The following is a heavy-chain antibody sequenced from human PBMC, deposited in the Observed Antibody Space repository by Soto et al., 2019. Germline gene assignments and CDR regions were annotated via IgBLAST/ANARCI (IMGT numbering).Heavy chain of an antibody. J-gene: IGHJ3*02. CDR2: IYYSGST. V-gene: IGHV4-59*01. CDR3: ARTYGFDAFDI. Sequence: SETLSLTCAVYGGSFSGYYRSWIRQPPGKGLEWIGYIYYSGSTNYNPSLKSRVTISVDMSKNQFSLKLSSVTAADTAVYYCARTYGFDAFDIWGQGTMVTVSS. CDR1: GGSFSGYY. D-gene: IGHD4-17*01.